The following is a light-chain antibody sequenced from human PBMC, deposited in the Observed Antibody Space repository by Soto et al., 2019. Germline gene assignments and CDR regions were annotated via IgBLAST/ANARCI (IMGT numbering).Light chain of an antibody. CDR2: DVS. Sequence: DIQMTQSPSTLSASIGDRVVITCRASESISSWLAWYQQKPGKAPKLLIYDVSSLESGVPSRFSGSGSGTEFTLTISSLQPDGFATYYCQQYNSYPWTFGQGTKVEIK. CDR3: QQYNSYPWT. V-gene: IGKV1-5*01. J-gene: IGKJ1*01. CDR1: ESISSW.